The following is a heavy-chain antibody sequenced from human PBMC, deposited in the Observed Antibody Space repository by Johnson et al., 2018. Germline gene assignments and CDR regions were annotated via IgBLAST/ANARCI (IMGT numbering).Heavy chain of an antibody. Sequence: VQLVESGGGLVKPGGSXRLSCLASGFTFSNYSMNWVRQAPGKGLEWLSSISSWSTYTWYAQSVKGPFTISRDNAKNSLYLQMNSLGGEDTAVYYCARGSVGYYGMDVWGQGTTVTVSS. J-gene: IGHJ6*02. CDR1: GFTFSNYS. V-gene: IGHV3-21*01. CDR3: ARGSVGYYGMDV. CDR2: ISSWSTYT.